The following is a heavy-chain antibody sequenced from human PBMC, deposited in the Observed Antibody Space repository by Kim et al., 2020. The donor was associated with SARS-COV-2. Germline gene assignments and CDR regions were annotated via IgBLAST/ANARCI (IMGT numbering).Heavy chain of an antibody. CDR1: GFTFSGST. CDR3: TRVNPIAGGWYDAFDI. V-gene: IGHV3-73*01. CDR2: IRSKPNNYAT. D-gene: IGHD6-19*01. Sequence: GGSLRLSCAASGFTFSGSTMHWVRQASGKGLEWVGRIRSKPNNYATAYAASVKGRFTISRDDSKNTAYLQMSSLKTQDTAVYSCTRVNPIAGGWYDAFDIWGQGTMVTVSS. J-gene: IGHJ3*02.